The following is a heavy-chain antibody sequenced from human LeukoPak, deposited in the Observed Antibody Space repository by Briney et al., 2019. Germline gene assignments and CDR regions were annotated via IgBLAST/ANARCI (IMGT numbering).Heavy chain of an antibody. CDR3: ARDPDFWSGYHWFDP. V-gene: IGHV1-2*06. CDR2: INPNSGGT. CDR1: GYTFTGYY. Sequence: ASVKVSCKASGYTFTGYYMHWVQQAPGQGLEWMGRINPNSGGTNYAQKFQGRVTMTRDTSISTAYMELSRLRSDDTAVYYCARDPDFWSGYHWFDPWGEGTLVTVSS. J-gene: IGHJ5*02. D-gene: IGHD3-3*01.